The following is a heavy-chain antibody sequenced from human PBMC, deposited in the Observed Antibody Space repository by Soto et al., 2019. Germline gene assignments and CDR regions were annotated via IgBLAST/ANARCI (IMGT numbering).Heavy chain of an antibody. D-gene: IGHD3-3*01. CDR1: GFTFRSYA. Sequence: EVQLLESGGGLVQPGGSLRLSCAASGFTFRSYAMSWVRRLPGNGLEWSSAISGSGGSTYYADSVKGRFTISRDNPKNTLYLQMNSLRAEDTAVYYCAKDGITIFGVVIAHFDYWGQGTLVTVSS. CDR2: ISGSGGST. CDR3: AKDGITIFGVVIAHFDY. J-gene: IGHJ4*02. V-gene: IGHV3-23*01.